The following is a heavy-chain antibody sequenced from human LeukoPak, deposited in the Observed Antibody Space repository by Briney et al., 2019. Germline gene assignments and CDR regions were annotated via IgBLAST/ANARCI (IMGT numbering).Heavy chain of an antibody. CDR3: AKFQDIVVVPALFDP. Sequence: GGPLRLSCVASGFTFSSYAMGWVRQAPGKRPEWVSSLTDSGGTTYYVDSVKGRFTISRDNSKNTLYLHMNSLRAEDTAVYYCAKFQDIVVVPALFDPWGQGTLVTVSS. CDR2: LTDSGGTT. CDR1: GFTFSSYA. J-gene: IGHJ5*02. V-gene: IGHV3-23*01. D-gene: IGHD2-2*01.